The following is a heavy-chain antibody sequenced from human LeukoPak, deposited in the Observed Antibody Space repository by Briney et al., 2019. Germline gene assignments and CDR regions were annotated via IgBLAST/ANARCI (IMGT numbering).Heavy chain of an antibody. Sequence: ASVKVSCKASGNSISNYAVSWVRQAPGQGFEWMGGIIPIFGTADYAQKFQGRVTITADQSTSTTYMALSSLKSEDTATYYCTTRACHAGGCSSSFYFYYGLHFWGQGTTVSVSS. CDR3: TTRACHAGGCSSSFYFYYGLHF. J-gene: IGHJ6*02. CDR1: GNSISNYA. V-gene: IGHV1-69*13. D-gene: IGHD2-15*01. CDR2: IIPIFGTA.